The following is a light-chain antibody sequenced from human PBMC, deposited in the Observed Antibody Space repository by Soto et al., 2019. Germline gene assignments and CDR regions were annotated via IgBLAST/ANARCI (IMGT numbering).Light chain of an antibody. J-gene: IGKJ3*01. CDR1: QTISSW. CDR3: QQTYSTPCT. CDR2: KAS. V-gene: IGKV1-5*03. Sequence: DIQMTQSPSTLSGSVGDRVTITCRASQTISSWLAWYQQKPGKAPKLLIYKASTLKSGVPSRFSGSGSGTEFTLTISSLQPDDFATYYCQQTYSTPCTFGPGTKVDIK.